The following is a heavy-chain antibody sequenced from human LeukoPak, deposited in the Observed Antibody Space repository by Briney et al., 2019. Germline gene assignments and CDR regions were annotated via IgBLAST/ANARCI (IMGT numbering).Heavy chain of an antibody. CDR3: ATVSRVAVGWHKKKYYYYYMDV. CDR2: IYHSGST. Sequence: SETLSLTCTVSGYSIRSGYFWGWIRQPLGKGLDWIGGIYHSGSTYYNPSLKSRVTISIDTSKNQFSLKLNSLTAADTAVYYCATVSRVAVGWHKKKYYYYYMDVWGKGTTVTVSS. V-gene: IGHV4-38-2*02. CDR1: GYSIRSGYF. J-gene: IGHJ6*03. D-gene: IGHD5-24*01.